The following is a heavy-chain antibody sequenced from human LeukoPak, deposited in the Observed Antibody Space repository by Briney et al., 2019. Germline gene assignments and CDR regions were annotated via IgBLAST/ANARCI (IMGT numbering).Heavy chain of an antibody. D-gene: IGHD3-22*01. Sequence: PGGSLRLSCGASGFTFSHYAKNWVRQAPGQGLEWVAIISYGGNNQYYADSVKGRFTISRDNTKNTVYLQMNSLRPEDTAVYYCARAPDSSGYYYHFDYWGQGTLVTVSS. V-gene: IGHV3-30-3*01. J-gene: IGHJ4*02. CDR2: ISYGGNNQ. CDR3: ARAPDSSGYYYHFDY. CDR1: GFTFSHYA.